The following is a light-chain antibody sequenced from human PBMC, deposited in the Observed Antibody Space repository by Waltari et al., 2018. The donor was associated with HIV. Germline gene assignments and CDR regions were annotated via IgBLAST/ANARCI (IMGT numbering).Light chain of an antibody. CDR2: EVT. J-gene: IGLJ1*01. CDR1: SSNVGSDDL. V-gene: IGLV2-23*02. CDR3: GSCPRSCIRYV. Sequence: QSALTQPASVSGSPGQSITISCTGTSSNVGSDDLVSWYQQHPGEAPKPIIYEVTKRSAGVVNRFSGSKLGSMASLTISGLQAEDEADYYCGSCPRSCIRYVFGTGTKVTVL.